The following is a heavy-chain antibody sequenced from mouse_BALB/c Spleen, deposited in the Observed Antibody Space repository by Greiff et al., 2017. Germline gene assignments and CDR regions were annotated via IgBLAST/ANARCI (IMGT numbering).Heavy chain of an antibody. Sequence: VQLQQSGAELVKPGASVKLSCTASGFNIKDTYMHWVKQRPEQGLEWIGRIDPANGNTKYDPKFQGKATITADTSSNTAYLQLSSLTSEDTAVYYRARYGNYGYFDYWGQGTTLTVSS. CDR2: IDPANGNT. D-gene: IGHD2-1*01. V-gene: IGHV14-3*02. J-gene: IGHJ2*01. CDR1: GFNIKDTY. CDR3: ARYGNYGYFDY.